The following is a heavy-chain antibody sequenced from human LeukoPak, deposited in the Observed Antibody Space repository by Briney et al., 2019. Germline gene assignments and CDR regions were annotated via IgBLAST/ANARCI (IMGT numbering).Heavy chain of an antibody. J-gene: IGHJ5*02. D-gene: IGHD6-19*01. CDR1: GYTLTELS. V-gene: IGHV1-24*01. CDR3: ATVAGTDWFDP. CDR2: FDPEDGET. Sequence: ASVTVSCKVSGYTLTELSMHWVRQAPGKGLEWMGGFDPEDGETIYAQKFQGRVTMTEDTSTDTAYVELSSLRSEDTAVYYCATVAGTDWFDPWGQGTLVTVSS.